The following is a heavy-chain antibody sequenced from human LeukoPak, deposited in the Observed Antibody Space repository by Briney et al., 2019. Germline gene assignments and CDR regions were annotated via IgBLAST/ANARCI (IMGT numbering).Heavy chain of an antibody. J-gene: IGHJ4*02. CDR2: IDHSGST. CDR3: ARKTGYARDY. Sequence: SETLSLTCAVYGESFSGYYWNWIRQPPVKGLEWIGEIDHSGSTDYNPSLKSRVTISVDASKNQFSLKLNSVTAADTAVYYCARKTGYARDYWGQGTLVTVSS. CDR1: GESFSGYY. V-gene: IGHV4-34*01. D-gene: IGHD5-12*01.